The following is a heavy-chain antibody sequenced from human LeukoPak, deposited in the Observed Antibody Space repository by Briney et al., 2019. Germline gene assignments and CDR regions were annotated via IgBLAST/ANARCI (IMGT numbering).Heavy chain of an antibody. Sequence: GGSLRLSCAASGFTFDDYAMSWVRQAPGKGLEWVSAISGSGGSTYYADSVKGRFTISRDNSKNTLYLQMNSLRAEDTAVYYCARERVYCSGGSCYPRAPSFDYWGQGTLVTVSS. V-gene: IGHV3-23*01. J-gene: IGHJ4*02. CDR2: ISGSGGST. CDR1: GFTFDDYA. CDR3: ARERVYCSGGSCYPRAPSFDY. D-gene: IGHD2-15*01.